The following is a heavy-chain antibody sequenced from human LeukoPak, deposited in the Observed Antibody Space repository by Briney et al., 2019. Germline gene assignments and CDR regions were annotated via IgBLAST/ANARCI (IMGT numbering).Heavy chain of an antibody. J-gene: IGHJ4*02. V-gene: IGHV4-34*01. CDR1: GGSFSGYY. CDR3: ARAQSTPYGGYYDSSGLYYFDY. CDR2: INHSGST. D-gene: IGHD3-22*01. Sequence: SETLSLTCALYGGSFSGYYWSWIRQPPGKGLEWIGEINHSGSTYYNPTLKSRVTISVDTSKNQFSLKLSSMTAADTAVYYCARAQSTPYGGYYDSSGLYYFDYWGQGTLVTVSS.